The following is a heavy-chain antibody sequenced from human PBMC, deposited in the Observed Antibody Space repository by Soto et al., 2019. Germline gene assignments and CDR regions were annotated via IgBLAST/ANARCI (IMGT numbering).Heavy chain of an antibody. V-gene: IGHV3-30*18. CDR1: GFTFSSYG. Sequence: GGSLRLSCAASGFTFSSYGMHWVRQAPGKGLEWVAVISYDGSNKYYADSVKGRFTISRDNSKNTLYLQMNSLRAEDTAVYYCAKGCTNGVWAIDKPFDYWGQGTLVTVSS. CDR2: ISYDGSNK. CDR3: AKGCTNGVWAIDKPFDY. D-gene: IGHD2-8*01. J-gene: IGHJ4*02.